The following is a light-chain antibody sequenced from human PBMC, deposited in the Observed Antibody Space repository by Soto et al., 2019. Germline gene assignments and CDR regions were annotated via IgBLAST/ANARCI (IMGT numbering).Light chain of an antibody. CDR2: GAS. CDR1: QSLSSDS. V-gene: IGKV3-20*01. CDR3: HQYGSSPLT. J-gene: IGKJ4*01. Sequence: ENVLTQYPGTLSLSPGDRATLSCRASQSLSSDSLAWYQQKPGQAPRLLISGASSRANDIPDRFSGSGSGTDFTRTISRLAPEDFAVYYCHQYGSSPLTFGGGAKVEIK.